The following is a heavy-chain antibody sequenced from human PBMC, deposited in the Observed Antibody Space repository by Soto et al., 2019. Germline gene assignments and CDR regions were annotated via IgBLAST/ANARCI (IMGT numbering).Heavy chain of an antibody. J-gene: IGHJ4*02. CDR3: AKDQGSSGWSPFDY. Sequence: GWYLRLSCAASVFSFSDYTLNWFRQAPGDGQGLRRGLEWVSAISGSGGSTYYAYSVKGRFTISRDNSKNTLYLQMNSLRAEDTAVYYCAKDQGSSGWSPFDYWGQGTLVTVS. D-gene: IGHD6-19*01. V-gene: IGHV3-23*01. CDR1: VFSFSDYT. CDR2: ISGSGGST.